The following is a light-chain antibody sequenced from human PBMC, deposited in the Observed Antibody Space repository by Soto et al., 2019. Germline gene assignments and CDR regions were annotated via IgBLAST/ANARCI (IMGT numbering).Light chain of an antibody. J-gene: IGKJ3*01. CDR1: QSITNS. Sequence: DIQMTQSPSSLSASVGDRVTITCRASQSITNSLIWYQHKPGKAPTLVVYAASSLQSGVPSWVIGSGSATDYSLTISSLQPEDFATYYCEQCHSMPCTFGPGTKVDIK. V-gene: IGKV1-39*01. CDR3: EQCHSMPCT. CDR2: AAS.